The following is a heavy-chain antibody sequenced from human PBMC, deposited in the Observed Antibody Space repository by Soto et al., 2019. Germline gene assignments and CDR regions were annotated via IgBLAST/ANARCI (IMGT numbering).Heavy chain of an antibody. Sequence: GASVKASWKECGYGFTSCYMHWLRQAPGQGLEWMGIINPSGGSTSYAQKFQGRVTMTRDTSTSTVYMELSSLRSEDTAVYYCARRQLYRWFDYWGQGTLVTVSS. CDR2: INPSGGST. CDR3: ARRQLYRWFDY. V-gene: IGHV1-46*01. CDR1: GYGFTSCY. D-gene: IGHD2-15*01. J-gene: IGHJ4*02.